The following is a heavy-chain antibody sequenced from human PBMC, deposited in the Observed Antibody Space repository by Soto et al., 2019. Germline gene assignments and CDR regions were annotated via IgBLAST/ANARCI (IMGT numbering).Heavy chain of an antibody. CDR2: ISYDGSNK. D-gene: IGHD6-13*01. CDR3: ARGSIAAAGNSIGMDV. Sequence: PGGSLRLSCAASGFTFSSYAMHWVRQAPGKGLEWVAVISYDGSNKYYADSVKGRFTISRDNSKNALYPQMNSLRAEDTAVYYCARGSIAAAGNSIGMDVWGQGTTVTVSS. CDR1: GFTFSSYA. V-gene: IGHV3-30-3*01. J-gene: IGHJ6*02.